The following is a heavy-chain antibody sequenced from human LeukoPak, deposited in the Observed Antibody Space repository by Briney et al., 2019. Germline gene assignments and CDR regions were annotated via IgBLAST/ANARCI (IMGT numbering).Heavy chain of an antibody. V-gene: IGHV3-21*01. CDR1: GFTFTGYS. J-gene: IGHJ3*02. Sequence: KPGGSLRLSCAASGFTFTGYSINWVRQAPGKGLEWVSSISSTSSYIFYADSVKGRFTISRDNSKNTLYLQMNSLRAEDTAVYYCAREYFYDSSGYSDAFDIWGQGTMVTVSS. CDR3: AREYFYDSSGYSDAFDI. D-gene: IGHD3-22*01. CDR2: ISSTSSYI.